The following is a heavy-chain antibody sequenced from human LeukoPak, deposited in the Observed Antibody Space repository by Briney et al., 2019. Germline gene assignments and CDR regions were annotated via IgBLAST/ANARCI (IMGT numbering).Heavy chain of an antibody. CDR1: GFTFSSYA. D-gene: IGHD2/OR15-2a*01. V-gene: IGHV3-7*01. CDR3: AKWDFFGDYFTFDP. J-gene: IGHJ5*02. Sequence: GGSLRLSCAASGFTFSSYAMSWVRQAPGKGLEWVATIKFDESETYYVDSVKGRFAVSRDNGQNSLFLQMSSLRVEDTALYFCAKWDFFGDYFTFDPRGQGVLVIVSS. CDR2: IKFDESET.